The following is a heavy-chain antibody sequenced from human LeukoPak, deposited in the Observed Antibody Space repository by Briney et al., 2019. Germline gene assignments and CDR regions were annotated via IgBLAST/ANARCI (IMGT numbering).Heavy chain of an antibody. D-gene: IGHD3-9*01. J-gene: IGHJ4*03. CDR1: GDSVSSNNGA. CDR3: ARDVGTTGWHTFDY. Sequence: SQTLSLTCAISGDSVSSNNGAWNRIRQSPSRGLEWLGRTYYRSKWYNDYAESLISRITISPVTSKNQFSLQPYSVTPEDTAVYYCARDVGTTGWHTFDYWGQGTLVTVSS. V-gene: IGHV6-1*01. CDR2: TYYRSKWYN.